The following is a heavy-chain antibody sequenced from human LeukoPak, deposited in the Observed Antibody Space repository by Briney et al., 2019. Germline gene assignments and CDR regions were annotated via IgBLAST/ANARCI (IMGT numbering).Heavy chain of an antibody. J-gene: IGHJ6*03. CDR1: GFTFSSYE. CDR2: ISSSGSTI. Sequence: GGSLRLSCAASGFTFSSYEMNWVRQAPGKGLEWVSYISSSGSTIYYADSVKGRFTISRDNAKNSLYLQMNSLRAEDTAVYYCARFAGYCSGGSCYSYYYYYYYMDVWGKGTTVTVSS. D-gene: IGHD2-15*01. CDR3: ARFAGYCSGGSCYSYYYYYYYMDV. V-gene: IGHV3-48*03.